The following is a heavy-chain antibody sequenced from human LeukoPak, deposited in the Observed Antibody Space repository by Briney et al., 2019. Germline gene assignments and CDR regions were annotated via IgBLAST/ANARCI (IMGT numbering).Heavy chain of an antibody. CDR2: IIPIFGTA. V-gene: IGHV1-69*05. D-gene: IGHD3-9*01. CDR1: GGTFSSNA. Sequence: ASVKVSCKAFGGTFSSNAISWVRQAPGQGLEWMGGIIPIFGTANYAQKFQGRVTITTDESTSTAYMELSSLRSEDTAVYYCARGPRLGASYYFDYWGQGTLVTVSS. CDR3: ARGPRLGASYYFDY. J-gene: IGHJ4*02.